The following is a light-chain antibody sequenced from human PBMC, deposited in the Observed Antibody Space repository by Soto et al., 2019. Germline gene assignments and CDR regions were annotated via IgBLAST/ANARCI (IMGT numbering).Light chain of an antibody. J-gene: IGKJ2*01. CDR3: QHYNTYSYS. Sequence: DVVMSQSPLSLPVTLGQPASISCRSSQSLVYSDGNTYLNWFQQRPGQSPRRLIYKLSERDSGVPDRFSGSGSGTDFTLTISSLQPDDVATYYCQHYNTYSYSFGQGTKLEI. CDR1: QSLVYSDGNTY. V-gene: IGKV2-30*01. CDR2: KLS.